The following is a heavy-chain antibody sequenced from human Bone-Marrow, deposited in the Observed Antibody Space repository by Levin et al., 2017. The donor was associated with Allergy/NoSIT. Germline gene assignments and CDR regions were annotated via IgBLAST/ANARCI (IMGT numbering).Heavy chain of an antibody. CDR1: GYDFTTYW. D-gene: IGHD5-24*01. CDR2: IYPDDSDT. V-gene: IGHV5-51*01. J-gene: IGHJ5*02. Sequence: PGGSLRLSCKGSGYDFTTYWIGWVRQMPGKGLEWMGLIYPDDSDTKYSPSFQGQVTMSADKSLNTTYLQWSSLKASDTAIYYCVREMSKGFDPWGQGTLVTVSS. CDR3: VREMSKGFDP.